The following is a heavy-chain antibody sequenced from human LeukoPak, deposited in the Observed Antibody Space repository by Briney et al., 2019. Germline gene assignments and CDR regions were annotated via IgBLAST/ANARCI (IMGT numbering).Heavy chain of an antibody. CDR2: IIPIFGTA. D-gene: IGHD4-17*01. CDR1: GGTFSSYA. J-gene: IGHJ4*02. CDR3: ARDRAPMTTVTKLFDY. V-gene: IGHV1-69*13. Sequence: ASVKVSCKASGGTFSSYAISWVRQAPGQGLEWTGGIIPIFGTANYAQKFQGRVTITADESTSTAYMELSSLRSEDTAVYYCARDRAPMTTVTKLFDYWGQGTLVTVSS.